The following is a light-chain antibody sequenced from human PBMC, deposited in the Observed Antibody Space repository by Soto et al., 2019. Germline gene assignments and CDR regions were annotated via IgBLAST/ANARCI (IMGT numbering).Light chain of an antibody. J-gene: IGLJ2*01. V-gene: IGLV1-51*01. CDR3: ATWDASLPGEV. CDR1: SSNIGNNY. Sequence: QSVLTQSPSVSAAPGQKVTISCSGSSSNIGNNYVSWYQQLPGTAPKLLIYDNNKRPSRIPDRFSGSKSGTSGTLDITGLQTGDEADYYCATWDASLPGEVFGGGTKLTVL. CDR2: DNN.